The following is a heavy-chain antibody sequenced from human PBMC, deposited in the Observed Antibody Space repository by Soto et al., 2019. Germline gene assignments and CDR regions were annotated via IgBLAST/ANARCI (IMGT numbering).Heavy chain of an antibody. J-gene: IGHJ4*02. Sequence: QVQLVQSGAEVKNPGASVKVSCRASGYTLSNNYGISWVRQAPGQGLEWMGWINSYNGVTNNARKFQDRVTLTTDASTTPAYMELRSLRSDDTAIYYCARDRQNYGSLDYWGQGTLVTVSS. CDR2: INSYNGVT. D-gene: IGHD4-17*01. V-gene: IGHV1-18*01. CDR1: GYTLSNNYG. CDR3: ARDRQNYGSLDY.